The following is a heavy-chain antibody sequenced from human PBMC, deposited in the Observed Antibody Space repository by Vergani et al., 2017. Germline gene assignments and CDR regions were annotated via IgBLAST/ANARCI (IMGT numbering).Heavy chain of an antibody. V-gene: IGHV3-23*01. J-gene: IGHJ6*02. CDR2: ISGSGGST. Sequence: EVQLLESGGGLVQPGGSLRLSCAASGFTFSSYAMSWVRQAPGKGLEWVSAISGSGGSTYYADTVKGRFTISRDNSKNTLYLQMNSLRAEDTAVYYCAKNINGDDLVWYYYYGMDVWGQGTTVTVSS. D-gene: IGHD4-17*01. CDR1: GFTFSSYA. CDR3: AKNINGDDLVWYYYYGMDV.